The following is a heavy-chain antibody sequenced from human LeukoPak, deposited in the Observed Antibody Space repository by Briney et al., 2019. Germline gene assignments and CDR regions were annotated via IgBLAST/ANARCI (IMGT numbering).Heavy chain of an antibody. J-gene: IGHJ4*02. V-gene: IGHV3-23*01. CDR2: ISGSGGST. Sequence: PGGSLRLSCAASGFTFSSYAMSWVRQAPGKGLEWVSAISGSGGSTYYADSVKGRFTISRDNSKNTLYLQMNSLRAEDTAVYYCAKNPLGSARITIFGVVPYFDYWGQGTLVTVSS. CDR1: GFTFSSYA. D-gene: IGHD3-3*01. CDR3: AKNPLGSARITIFGVVPYFDY.